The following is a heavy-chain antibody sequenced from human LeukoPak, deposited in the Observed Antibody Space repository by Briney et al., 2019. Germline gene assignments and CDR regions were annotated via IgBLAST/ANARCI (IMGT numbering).Heavy chain of an antibody. V-gene: IGHV4-39*01. CDR3: ATSSTSLTWFDP. D-gene: IGHD2-2*01. J-gene: IGHJ5*02. CDR2: IYYSGST. CDR1: GGSISSSSYY. Sequence: SETLSLTCTVSGGSISSSSYYWGWLRQPPGKGLEWIVSIYYSGSTYYNPSLKSRVTMSVDTSKNQFSLKLSSVTAADTAVYYCATSSTSLTWFDPWGQGTLVTVSS.